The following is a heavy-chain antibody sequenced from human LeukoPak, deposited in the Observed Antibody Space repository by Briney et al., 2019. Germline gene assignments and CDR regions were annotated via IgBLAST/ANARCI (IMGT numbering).Heavy chain of an antibody. V-gene: IGHV4-39*07. Sequence: PSETLSLTCTVSGGSISSSSYYWGWIRQPPGKGLEWIGSIYYSGSTYYNPSLKSRVTISVDTSKNQFSLKLSSVTAADTAVYYCARVLGSGWCGLIDYWGQGTLVTVSS. CDR1: GGSISSSSYY. CDR2: IYYSGST. J-gene: IGHJ4*02. D-gene: IGHD6-19*01. CDR3: ARVLGSGWCGLIDY.